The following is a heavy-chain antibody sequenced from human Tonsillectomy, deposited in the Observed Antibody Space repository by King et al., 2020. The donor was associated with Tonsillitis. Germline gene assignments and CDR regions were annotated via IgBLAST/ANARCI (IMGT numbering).Heavy chain of an antibody. D-gene: IGHD3-10*01. CDR3: ARVIDYGSLGY. Sequence: QLQESGPGLVKPSETLSLTCTVSGGSISSYYWSWIRQPPGKGLGWVGYIYYNGNTNYNPTLQSRVTISVDTSKNQFSLNLSSVTAADTAVYYCARVIDYGSLGYWGQGTLDTVSS. V-gene: IGHV4-59*01. CDR2: IYYNGNT. CDR1: GGSISSYY. J-gene: IGHJ4*02.